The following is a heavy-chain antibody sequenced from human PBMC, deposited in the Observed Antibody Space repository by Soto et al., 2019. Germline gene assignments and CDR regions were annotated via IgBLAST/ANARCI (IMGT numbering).Heavy chain of an antibody. CDR3: ARAGYSGYDWFNWFDP. CDR2: IYHSGST. V-gene: IGHV4-30-2*01. Sequence: PSETLSLTCAVSGGSISSGGYSWSWIRQPPGKGLEWIGYIYHSGSTYYNPSLKSRVTISVDRSKNQFSLKLSSVTAADTAVYYCARAGYSGYDWFNWFDPWGQGTLVTVSS. D-gene: IGHD5-12*01. J-gene: IGHJ5*02. CDR1: GGSISSGGYS.